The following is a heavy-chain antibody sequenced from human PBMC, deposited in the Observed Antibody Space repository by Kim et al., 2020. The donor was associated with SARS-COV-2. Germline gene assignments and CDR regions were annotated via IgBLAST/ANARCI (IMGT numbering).Heavy chain of an antibody. J-gene: IGHJ5*02. CDR3: ARDPDIVATIP. CDR2: IIPILGIA. D-gene: IGHD5-12*01. CDR1: GGTFSSYA. Sequence: SVKVSCKASGGTFSSYAISWVRQAPGQGLEWMGRIIPILGIANYAQKFQGRVTITADKSTSTAYMELSSLRSEDTAVYYCARDPDIVATIPWGQGTLVTVSS. V-gene: IGHV1-69*04.